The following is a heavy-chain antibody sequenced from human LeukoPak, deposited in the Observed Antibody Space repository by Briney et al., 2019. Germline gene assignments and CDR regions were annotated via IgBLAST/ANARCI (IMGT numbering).Heavy chain of an antibody. D-gene: IGHD3-9*01. Sequence: ASVKVSCQASGYTFTSYDINWVRQATGQGLEWIGWMNPYSGNTGFAQKFQGRVTMTRNTSINTAYMELSSLRSEDTAVYYCARGPHYDILTGYYHFDYWGQGTQVTVSS. CDR2: MNPYSGNT. CDR1: GYTFTSYD. V-gene: IGHV1-8*01. J-gene: IGHJ4*02. CDR3: ARGPHYDILTGYYHFDY.